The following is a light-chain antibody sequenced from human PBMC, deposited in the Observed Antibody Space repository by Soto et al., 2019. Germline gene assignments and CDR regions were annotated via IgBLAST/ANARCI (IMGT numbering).Light chain of an antibody. CDR1: SGRIASNY. CDR3: QSYDISTVV. CDR2: EDN. V-gene: IGLV6-57*04. Sequence: NFILTQPHSVSASPGKTVSISCTRSSGRIASNYVQWYQQRPGSAPTTVIYEDNQRPSGVPDRFSGSTDGSSNSASITISGLPTEDEADYYCQSYDISTVVFGGGTKVTVL. J-gene: IGLJ2*01.